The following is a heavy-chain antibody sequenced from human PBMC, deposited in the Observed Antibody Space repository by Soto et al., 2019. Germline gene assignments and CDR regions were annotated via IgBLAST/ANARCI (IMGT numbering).Heavy chain of an antibody. Sequence: QVQLVQSGAEVKKPGSSVKDSCKASGGTFSSYAISWVRQAPGQGLEWMGGIIPIFGTANYAQKFQGRVTSTADEPTSTAYLELSSLRSEDTAVYYCPREPARQWLVLGTWFDPWGQGTLVNVSS. V-gene: IGHV1-69*12. J-gene: IGHJ5*02. CDR2: IIPIFGTA. D-gene: IGHD6-19*01. CDR1: GGTFSSYA. CDR3: PREPARQWLVLGTWFDP.